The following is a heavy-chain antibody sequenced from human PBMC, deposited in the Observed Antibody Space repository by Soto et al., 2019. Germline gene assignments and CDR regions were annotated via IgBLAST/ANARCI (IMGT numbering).Heavy chain of an antibody. CDR3: AVDPRSWNYVCVWDY. Sequence: QVQLVQSGAEVQKPGSSMKISCKASGYLFMDYYIHWLRQAPGQGLEWMGVINPDGGSTSYAPRFHGGPTVAGVTITSTESLDLHSVTVDDTAFEFCAVDPRSWNYVCVWDYWGQGTLVTVST. V-gene: IGHV1-46*01. J-gene: IGHJ4*02. D-gene: IGHD1-7*01. CDR1: GYLFMDYY. CDR2: INPDGGST.